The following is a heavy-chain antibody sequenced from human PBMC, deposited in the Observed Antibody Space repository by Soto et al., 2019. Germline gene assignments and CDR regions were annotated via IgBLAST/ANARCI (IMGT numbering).Heavy chain of an antibody. CDR2: INPDSGGT. J-gene: IGHJ4*02. CDR1: GYTFTGYY. CDR3: ARSRASGYDGFYFDY. Sequence: ASVKVSCKASGYTFTGYYMHWVRQAPGQGLEWMGWINPDSGGTNYAQKFQGRVTMTRDTSISTAYMELSRLRSDDTAVYYCARSRASGYDGFYFDYWGQGTLVTVSS. D-gene: IGHD5-12*01. V-gene: IGHV1-2*02.